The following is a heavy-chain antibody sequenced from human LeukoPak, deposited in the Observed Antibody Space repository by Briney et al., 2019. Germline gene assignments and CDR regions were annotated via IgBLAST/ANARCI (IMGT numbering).Heavy chain of an antibody. V-gene: IGHV1-46*01. CDR3: ARSSIIAAAGPYYFDY. CDR2: INPSGGST. J-gene: IGHJ4*02. Sequence: GASVKVSCKASGYTFTSYYMHWVRQAPGQGLEWMGLINPSGGSTSYAQKFQGRVTMTRDMSTSTVYMELSSLRSEDTAVYYCARSSIIAAAGPYYFDYWGQGTLVTVSS. CDR1: GYTFTSYY. D-gene: IGHD6-13*01.